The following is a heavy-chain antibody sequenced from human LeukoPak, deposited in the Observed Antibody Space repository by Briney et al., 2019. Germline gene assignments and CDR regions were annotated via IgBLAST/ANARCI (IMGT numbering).Heavy chain of an antibody. J-gene: IGHJ6*02. CDR3: ARGGYSSGWYLGMDV. CDR1: GYTFTGYG. V-gene: IGHV1-18*01. Sequence: ASVKVSCKASGYTFTGYGISGVRQAPGQGLEWMGWISAYNGNTNYAQKLQGRVTMTTDTSTSTAYMELRSLRSDDTAVYYCARGGYSSGWYLGMDVWGQGTTVTVSS. D-gene: IGHD6-19*01. CDR2: ISAYNGNT.